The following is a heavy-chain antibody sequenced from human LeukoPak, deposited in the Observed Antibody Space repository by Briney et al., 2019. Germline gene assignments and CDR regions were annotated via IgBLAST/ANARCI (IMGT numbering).Heavy chain of an antibody. J-gene: IGHJ3*01. V-gene: IGHV1-3*01. Sequence: GESLKISCKGSGYSFTSYWIGWVRQMPGKGLEWMGWISAGNGNTKYSQRFQGRVTVTRDTSATTAYMDLSSLRSEDTAVYYCARPFRGVTGYDAFDLWGQGTIVTVS. CDR1: GYSFTSYW. CDR2: ISAGNGNT. CDR3: ARPFRGVTGYDAFDL. D-gene: IGHD3-10*01.